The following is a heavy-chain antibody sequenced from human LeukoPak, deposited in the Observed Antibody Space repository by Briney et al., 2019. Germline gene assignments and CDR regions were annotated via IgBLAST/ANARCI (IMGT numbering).Heavy chain of an antibody. J-gene: IGHJ4*02. D-gene: IGHD3-3*01. V-gene: IGHV3-21*01. CDR1: GFTFSSYS. CDR3: ARADPYED. CDR2: ISNSSSYI. Sequence: KPGRSLRLSCAASGFTFSSYSMNWVRQAPGKGLEWVSSISNSSSYIYYADSVKGRFTISRDNAKNSLYLQMNSLRAEDTAVYYCARADPYEDWGQGTLVTVSS.